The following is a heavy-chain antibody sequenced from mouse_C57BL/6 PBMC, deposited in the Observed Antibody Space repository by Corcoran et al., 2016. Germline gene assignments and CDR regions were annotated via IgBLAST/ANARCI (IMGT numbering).Heavy chain of an antibody. V-gene: IGHV9-3*01. D-gene: IGHD3-2*02. CDR2: INTYSGVP. CDR1: GYTFTTYG. CDR3: ARGTAQAPFDY. Sequence: QIQLVQSGPELKKPGETVKISCKASGYTFTTYGMSCVKQAPGKGLKWMGWINTYSGVPTYADDFKGRFAFSLETSASTAYLQINNLKNEDTATYFCARGTAQAPFDYWGQGTTLTFSS. J-gene: IGHJ2*01.